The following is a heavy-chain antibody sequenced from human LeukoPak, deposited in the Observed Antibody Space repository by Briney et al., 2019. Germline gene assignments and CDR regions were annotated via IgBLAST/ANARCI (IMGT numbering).Heavy chain of an antibody. CDR3: ARDLGPHRSSPNSGAFDI. J-gene: IGHJ3*02. CDR2: ISPAGTT. D-gene: IGHD3-10*01. V-gene: IGHV3-48*04. CDR1: GFTFSNYG. Sequence: GGSLRLSCAASGFTFSNYGMHWVRQAPGKGLEWVSYISPAGTTYYADSVKGRFTISRDNAKTSLYLQMSNLRADDTAVYYCARDLGPHRSSPNSGAFDIWGQGTMVTVSS.